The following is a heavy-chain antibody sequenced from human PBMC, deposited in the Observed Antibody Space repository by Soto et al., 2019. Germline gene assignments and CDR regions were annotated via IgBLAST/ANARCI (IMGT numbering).Heavy chain of an antibody. V-gene: IGHV4-34*01. J-gene: IGHJ4*02. CDR3: ARGARYYDFWSGYFDY. D-gene: IGHD3-3*01. CDR2: INHSGST. Sequence: SETLSLTCAVYGGSFSGYYWSWIRQPPGKGLEWIGEINHSGSTNYNPSLKSRVTISVDTPKNQFSLKLSSVTAADTAVYYCARGARYYDFWSGYFDYWGQGTLVTVSS. CDR1: GGSFSGYY.